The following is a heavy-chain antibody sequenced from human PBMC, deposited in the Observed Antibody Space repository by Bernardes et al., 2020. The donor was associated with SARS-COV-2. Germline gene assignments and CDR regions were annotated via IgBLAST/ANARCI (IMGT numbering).Heavy chain of an antibody. CDR3: AMRDWLHSYYYYGLDV. CDR1: GFTFSTSE. D-gene: IGHD3-9*01. J-gene: IGHJ6*02. V-gene: IGHV3-48*03. Sequence: GGSLRLSCVGSGFTFSTSEMNWVRQAPGKGLAWVSYISGSGSTIYYADSVKGRFTISRDNAKNSLYLQMNSLRAEDTAIYYCAMRDWLHSYYYYGLDVWGQGTTVSVSS. CDR2: ISGSGSTI.